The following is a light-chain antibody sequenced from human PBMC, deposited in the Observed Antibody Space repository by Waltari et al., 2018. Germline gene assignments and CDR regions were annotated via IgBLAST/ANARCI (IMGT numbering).Light chain of an antibody. V-gene: IGKV1-39*01. J-gene: IGKJ2*01. Sequence: DIQMTQSPSSLSASVGDRVTITCRASQSISNYFNWYQQKPGKAPKLLIYAASSLQSGVPSRFSGSGSGTDFTLSISSLQPEDFAAYYCQQGYTTPYTIGQGTRLEIK. CDR3: QQGYTTPYT. CDR2: AAS. CDR1: QSISNY.